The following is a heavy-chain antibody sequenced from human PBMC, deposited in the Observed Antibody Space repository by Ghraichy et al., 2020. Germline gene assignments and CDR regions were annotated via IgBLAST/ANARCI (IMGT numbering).Heavy chain of an antibody. Sequence: ASVKVSCKASGYTFTGYAMHWVRQAPGQRLEWMGGINAGNGKTKYSQKFQGRVTITRDTSATTAYMELSSLRSEDTAVYYCARDMLSTVKDAFDIWGQGTMVTVSS. J-gene: IGHJ3*02. CDR2: INAGNGKT. CDR1: GYTFTGYA. CDR3: ARDMLSTVKDAFDI. V-gene: IGHV1-3*01. D-gene: IGHD2-8*02.